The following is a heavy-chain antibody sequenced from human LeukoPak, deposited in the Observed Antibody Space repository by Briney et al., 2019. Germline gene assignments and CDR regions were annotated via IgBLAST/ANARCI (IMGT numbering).Heavy chain of an antibody. D-gene: IGHD5-12*01. CDR1: GFTFSSYD. CDR2: IGTAGDT. V-gene: IGHV3-13*01. CDR3: AGDPNMTGYDFGVPGLRSLYYYGMDV. J-gene: IGHJ6*02. Sequence: GGSLRLSCAASGFTFSSYDMHWVRQATGKGLEWVSAIGTAGDTYYPGSVKGRFTISRENAKNSLYLQMNSLRAGDTAVYYCAGDPNMTGYDFGVPGLRSLYYYGMDVWGQGTTVTVSS.